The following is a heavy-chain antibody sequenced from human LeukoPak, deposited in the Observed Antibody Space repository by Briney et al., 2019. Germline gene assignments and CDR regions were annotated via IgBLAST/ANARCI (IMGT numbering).Heavy chain of an antibody. CDR2: ISVISTTI. D-gene: IGHD3-10*01. V-gene: IGHV3-48*01. J-gene: IGHJ4*02. CDR1: GFNFSTYT. CDR3: ARHIGPHDC. Sequence: SGGSLRLSCTASGFNFSTYTMVWVRQAPGKGLEWISYISVISTTIYYADSVKGRFTVSRDNAKNSLYLQMNSLRVEHTAVYYCARHIGPHDCWRQGPLVTVSS.